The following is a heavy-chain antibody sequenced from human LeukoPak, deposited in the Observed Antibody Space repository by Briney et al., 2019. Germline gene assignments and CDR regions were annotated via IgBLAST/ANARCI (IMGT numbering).Heavy chain of an antibody. Sequence: SGGSLRLSCAASGFTFDDYGMSWVRQAPGKGLEWVSGINWNGGSTGYADSVKGRFTISRDNAKNSLYLQTNSLRAEDTALYYCARRAYCGGDCYTAFDYWGQGTLVTVSS. CDR1: GFTFDDYG. V-gene: IGHV3-20*04. CDR2: INWNGGST. J-gene: IGHJ4*02. D-gene: IGHD2-21*02. CDR3: ARRAYCGGDCYTAFDY.